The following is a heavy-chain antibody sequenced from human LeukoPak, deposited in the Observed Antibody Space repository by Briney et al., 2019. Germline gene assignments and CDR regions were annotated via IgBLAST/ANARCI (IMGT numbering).Heavy chain of an antibody. CDR1: GGSFSGYY. D-gene: IGHD2-2*01. V-gene: IGHV4-34*01. J-gene: IGHJ5*02. CDR3: ARGSVVVPAANSNWFDP. Sequence: SETLSLTCAVYGGSFSGYYWSWIRQPLGKGLEWIGEINHSGSTNYNPSLKSRVTISVDTSKNQFSLKLSSVTAADTAVYYCARGSVVVPAANSNWFDPWGQGTLVTVSS. CDR2: INHSGST.